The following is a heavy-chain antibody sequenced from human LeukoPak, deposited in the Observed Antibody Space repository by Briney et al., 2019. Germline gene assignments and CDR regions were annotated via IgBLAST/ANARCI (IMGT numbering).Heavy chain of an antibody. CDR1: GFTFSSYE. CDR2: ISSSGSTI. D-gene: IGHD3-10*02. J-gene: IGHJ6*04. Sequence: GGSLRLSCAASGFTFSSYEMNWVRQAPGKGLEWVSYISSSGSTIYYADSVKGRFTISRDNAKNSLYLQMNDLRAEDTAVYYCAELGITMIGGVWGKGTTVTISS. CDR3: AELGITMIGGV. V-gene: IGHV3-48*03.